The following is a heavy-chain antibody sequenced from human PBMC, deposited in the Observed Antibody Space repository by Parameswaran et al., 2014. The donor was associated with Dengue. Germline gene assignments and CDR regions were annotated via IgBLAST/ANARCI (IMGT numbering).Heavy chain of an antibody. J-gene: IGHJ3*01. Sequence: WVRQAPGQGLEWMGGIIPILDTPMYAQNFQDRVTIIADISTSTAYMELTSLTSEDTALYYCARGRLMGNFPDYAFDLWGPRGQWSPSPQ. CDR2: IIPILDTP. CDR3: ARGRLMGNFPDYAFDL. D-gene: IGHD7-27*01. V-gene: IGHV1-69*06.